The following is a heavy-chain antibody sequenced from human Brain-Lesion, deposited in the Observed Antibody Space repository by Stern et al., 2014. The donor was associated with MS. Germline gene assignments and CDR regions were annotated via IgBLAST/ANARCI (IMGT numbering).Heavy chain of an antibody. D-gene: IGHD3-3*01. V-gene: IGHV1-2*02. J-gene: IGHJ6*02. CDR3: ARDQRGITIFGVVTDYYYLGMDV. CDR2: INPNTAGT. Sequence: VQLVESGAEVKKPGASVKVSCKTYGYIFTGYYIHWVRQAPGQGLEWMAWINPNTAGTNHAQKFPGRITMDRENSRSPAYLQMSSLTSDDTAVYYCARDQRGITIFGVVTDYYYLGMDVWGQGTTVTVSS. CDR1: GYIFTGYY.